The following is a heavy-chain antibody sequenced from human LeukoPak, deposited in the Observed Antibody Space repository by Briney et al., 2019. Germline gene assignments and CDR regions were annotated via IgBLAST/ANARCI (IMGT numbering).Heavy chain of an antibody. J-gene: IGHJ5*02. D-gene: IGHD3-10*01. CDR2: ISSSSNYI. Sequence: GGSLRLSCAASGFTFSSYSMNWVRQASGKGLEWVSSISSSSNYIYYADSVKGRFTISRGNAKNSLYLQMSSLRAEDTAVYYCARGISITMVRGAIITGKNWFDPWGQGTLVTVSS. CDR1: GFTFSSYS. V-gene: IGHV3-21*01. CDR3: ARGISITMVRGAIITGKNWFDP.